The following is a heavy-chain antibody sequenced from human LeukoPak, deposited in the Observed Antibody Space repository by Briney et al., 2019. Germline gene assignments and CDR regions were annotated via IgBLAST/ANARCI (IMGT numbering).Heavy chain of an antibody. CDR1: GFRLNTYE. CDR2: ISVGGSDE. CDR3: ARGDRFNNGWPA. J-gene: IGHJ5*02. Sequence: SGGSLRLSCAASGFRLNTYEMNWVRQAPGKGLGWIAYISVGGSDEDYADSVKGRFTISRDNAKNSLFLQMNSLRVEDTAVYYCARGDRFNNGWPACGQGTLVTVSS. V-gene: IGHV3-48*03. D-gene: IGHD6-19*01.